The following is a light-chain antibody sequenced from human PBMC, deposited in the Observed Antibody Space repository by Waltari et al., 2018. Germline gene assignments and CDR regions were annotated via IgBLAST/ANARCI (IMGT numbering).Light chain of an antibody. J-gene: IGLJ1*01. CDR1: SRDVGAYTY. CDR2: DVS. Sequence: QSALTQPASVSGSPGQSITISCTGTSRDVGAYTYISWYHQHPGKVPKVMIFDVSNRPSWVSNRFSGSKSGNTASLTISGLQAEDEADYYCASYTSRNTLVFGSGTKVTIL. CDR3: ASYTSRNTLV. V-gene: IGLV2-14*03.